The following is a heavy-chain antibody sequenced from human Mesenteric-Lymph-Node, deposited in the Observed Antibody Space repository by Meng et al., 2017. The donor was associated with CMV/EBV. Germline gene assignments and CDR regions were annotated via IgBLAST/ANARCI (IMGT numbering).Heavy chain of an antibody. D-gene: IGHD3-3*01. CDR2: IYSGGSST. CDR1: GYTFRSYG. V-gene: IGHV3-23*03. Sequence: GGSLRLSCVAPGYTFRSYGMGWVRQAPGKALEWVSIIYSGGSSTSYGDSVKGRFTISRDNSKNTLFLQMNSLRAEDTAVYYCARDNVLHDFWSGYHRVDWGQGTLVTVSS. CDR3: ARDNVLHDFWSGYHRVD. J-gene: IGHJ4*02.